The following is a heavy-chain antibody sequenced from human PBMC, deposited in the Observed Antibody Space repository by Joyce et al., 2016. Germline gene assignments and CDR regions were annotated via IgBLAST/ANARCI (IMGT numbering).Heavy chain of an antibody. J-gene: IGHJ3*02. CDR2: IYSAGST. CDR1: GFTVRTNY. CDR3: ARVYYDSSGYYDAFDI. D-gene: IGHD3-22*01. Sequence: EVQLVESGGGLIQPGGSLRLSCAASGFTVRTNYMTWVRQAPGKVLEWVSVIYSAGSTYYADSVKGRFTISRDNSKNTLFLQMNSLRAEDTALYYCARVYYDSSGYYDAFDIWGQGTMVTVSS. V-gene: IGHV3-53*01.